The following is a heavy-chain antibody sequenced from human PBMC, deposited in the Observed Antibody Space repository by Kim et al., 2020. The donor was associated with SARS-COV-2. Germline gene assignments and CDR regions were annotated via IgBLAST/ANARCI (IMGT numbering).Heavy chain of an antibody. CDR3: ARVGLYYYGSGSYSVNWFDP. CDR1: GGSISSGGYY. D-gene: IGHD3-10*01. V-gene: IGHV4-31*03. J-gene: IGHJ5*02. CDR2: IYYSGST. Sequence: SETLSLTCTVSGGSISSGGYYWSWIRQHPGKGLEWIGYIYYSGSTYYNPSLKSRVTISVDTSKNQFSLKLSSVTAADTAVYYCARVGLYYYGSGSYSVNWFDPWGQGTLVTVSS.